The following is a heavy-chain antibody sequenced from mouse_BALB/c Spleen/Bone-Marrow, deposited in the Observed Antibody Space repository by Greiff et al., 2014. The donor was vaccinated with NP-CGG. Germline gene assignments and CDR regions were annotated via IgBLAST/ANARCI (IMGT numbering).Heavy chain of an antibody. CDR2: INPYNDGT. D-gene: IGHD1-1*01. CDR1: GYTFTSYV. Sequence: EVQLQQSGPELVKPGASVKMSCKASGYTFTSYVIHWVKQKPGQGLEWIGYINPYNDGTKYNEKFKGKATLTSDKSSSTAYMELSSLTSEDSAVYYCARGGYYGTSLYWYFDVWGAGPTVTGSS. V-gene: IGHV1-14*01. J-gene: IGHJ1*01. CDR3: ARGGYYGTSLYWYFDV.